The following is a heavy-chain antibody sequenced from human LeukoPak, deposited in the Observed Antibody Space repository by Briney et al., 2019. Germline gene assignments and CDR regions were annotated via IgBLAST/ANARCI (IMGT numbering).Heavy chain of an antibody. Sequence: GGSLRLSCAASGFTFSSYAMSWVRQAPGKGLEWVSAISGSGGSTYYADSVKCRFTISRDNSKNTLYLQMNSLRAEDTAVSSCAKDMSMITFGRARYFDYWGQGTLVTVSS. V-gene: IGHV3-23*01. CDR3: AKDMSMITFGRARYFDY. CDR2: ISGSGGST. J-gene: IGHJ4*02. CDR1: GFTFSSYA. D-gene: IGHD3-16*01.